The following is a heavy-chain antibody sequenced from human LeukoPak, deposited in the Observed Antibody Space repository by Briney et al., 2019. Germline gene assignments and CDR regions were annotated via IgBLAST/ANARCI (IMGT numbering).Heavy chain of an antibody. CDR3: AREGYAYSVDF. CDR2: IYSSGST. Sequence: SETLSLTCTVSGGSVSSYYWSWIRQPPGKGLEWIGYIYSSGSTNYNPSLMSRFTISIDTSKNQFSLRLSSVTAADTAVYYCAREGYAYSVDFWGQGALVTVSS. J-gene: IGHJ4*02. D-gene: IGHD3-16*01. CDR1: GGSVSSYY. V-gene: IGHV4-59*02.